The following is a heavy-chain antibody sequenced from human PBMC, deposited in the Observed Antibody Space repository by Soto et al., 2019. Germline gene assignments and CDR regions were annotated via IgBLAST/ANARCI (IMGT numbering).Heavy chain of an antibody. V-gene: IGHV4-59*08. CDR2: IYYSGST. Sequence: SETLSLTCTVSGGSISSYYWSWIRQPPGKGLEWIGYIYYSGSTNYNPSLKSRVTISVDTSKNQFSLKLSSVTAADTAVYYCARLRFPVAGLDHWAQGTLLTVSS. CDR3: ARLRFPVAGLDH. J-gene: IGHJ4*02. CDR1: GGSISSYY. D-gene: IGHD6-19*01.